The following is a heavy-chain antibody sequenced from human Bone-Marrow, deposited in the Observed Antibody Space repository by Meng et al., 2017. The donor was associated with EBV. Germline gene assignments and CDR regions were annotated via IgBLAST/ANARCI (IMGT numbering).Heavy chain of an antibody. CDR2: ISSSSSYI. CDR3: ASLAVAAPFDP. V-gene: IGHV3-21*04. J-gene: IGHJ5*02. Sequence: EVPPLGPGGGLVKPGGSPRLSCAASGFTFSSNSMNWVRQAPGKGLEWVSSISSSSSYIYYADSVKGRFTISRDNSKNTLYLQMNSLRAEDTAVYYCASLAVAAPFDPWGQGTLVTVSS. CDR1: GFTFSSNS. D-gene: IGHD6-19*01.